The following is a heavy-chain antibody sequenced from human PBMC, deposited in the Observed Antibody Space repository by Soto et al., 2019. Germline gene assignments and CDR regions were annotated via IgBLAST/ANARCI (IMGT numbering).Heavy chain of an antibody. CDR1: GYTFTGYY. J-gene: IGHJ6*02. CDR3: ARDSVVVVAAIVHYGMDV. D-gene: IGHD2-15*01. CDR2: INPNSGGT. Sequence: ASLKVSCKASGYTFTGYYRHWVRQAPGQGLEWMGWINPNSGGTNYAQKFQGRVTMTRDTSISTAYMELSRLRSDDTAVYYCARDSVVVVAAIVHYGMDVWGQGTTVTVSS. V-gene: IGHV1-2*02.